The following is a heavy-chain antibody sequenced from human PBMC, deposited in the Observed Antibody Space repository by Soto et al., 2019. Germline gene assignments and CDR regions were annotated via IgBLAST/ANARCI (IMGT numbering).Heavy chain of an antibody. J-gene: IGHJ4*02. CDR3: ARPTNPRYSSGPWGFDY. Sequence: QKFQGRVTITRDTSASTAYMELSSLRSEDTAVYYCARPTNPRYSSGPWGFDYWGQGTLVTVSS. D-gene: IGHD6-19*01. V-gene: IGHV1-3*01.